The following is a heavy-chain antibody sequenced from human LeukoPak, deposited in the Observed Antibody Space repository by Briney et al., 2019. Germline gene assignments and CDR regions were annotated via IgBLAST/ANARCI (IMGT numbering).Heavy chain of an antibody. CDR2: INHSGST. V-gene: IGHV4-34*01. CDR1: GASFSGYY. Sequence: SETLSLTCAVYGASFSGYYWSWIRQPPGKGLEWIGEINHSGSTNCNPSLKSRVIISVDTSKNQFSLNLNSVTAADTAVYYCARGGGTYYSDYWGQGTLVTVSS. J-gene: IGHJ4*02. CDR3: ARGGGTYYSDY. D-gene: IGHD1-26*01.